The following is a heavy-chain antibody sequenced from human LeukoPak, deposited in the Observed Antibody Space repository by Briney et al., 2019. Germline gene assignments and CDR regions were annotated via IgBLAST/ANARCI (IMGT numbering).Heavy chain of an antibody. D-gene: IGHD3-22*01. J-gene: IGHJ1*01. CDR3: ARGLGRYYYDSSGYFQH. CDR1: GFTFSSYA. Sequence: PGGSLRLSCAASGFTFSSYAMHWVRQARGKGLEWVAAISYDGSNKYYADSVKGRFTISRDNSKNTLYLQMNSLRAEDTAVYYCARGLGRYYYDSSGYFQHWGQGTLVTVSS. V-gene: IGHV3-30-3*01. CDR2: ISYDGSNK.